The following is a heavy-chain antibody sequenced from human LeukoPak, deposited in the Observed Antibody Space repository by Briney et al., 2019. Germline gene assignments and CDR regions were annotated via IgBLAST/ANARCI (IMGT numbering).Heavy chain of an antibody. V-gene: IGHV3-74*01. D-gene: IGHD4-17*01. J-gene: IGHJ4*02. CDR2: INSDGIST. CDR3: ARIWGGNGDYIFGY. Sequence: GGSLRLSCAASGFTFSSYWMHWVRQAPGKGLVWVSRINSDGISTRYADSVKGRFTISRDNAKNTLYLQMNSLRAEDTPVYYCARIWGGNGDYIFGYWGQGTLVTVSS. CDR1: GFTFSSYW.